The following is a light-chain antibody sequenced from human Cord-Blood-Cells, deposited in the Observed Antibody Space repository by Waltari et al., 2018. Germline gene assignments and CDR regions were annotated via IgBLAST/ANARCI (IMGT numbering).Light chain of an antibody. CDR1: QSVSTY. V-gene: IGKV3D-15*01. Sequence: IVMTQSPATLSVSPGERATLSCRASQSVSTYLAWYQQKPGQAPRLLIYGASTRATGIPARFSGSGSGTEFTLTISSLQSEDIAVYYCQQYNNWPYSFGQGTKLEIK. CDR3: QQYNNWPYS. CDR2: GAS. J-gene: IGKJ2*03.